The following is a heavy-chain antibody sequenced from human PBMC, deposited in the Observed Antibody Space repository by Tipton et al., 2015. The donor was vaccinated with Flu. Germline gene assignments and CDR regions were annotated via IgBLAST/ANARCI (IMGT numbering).Heavy chain of an antibody. Sequence: SLRLSCTASGFTFSSYEMNWVRQAPGKGLEWVSYISNRGDTIYYADSVKGRFTISRDNAKNSLYLQMNSLRGEDTAVYYCARDSGYCSTMSCHYFDYWGQGTLVTVSS. CDR2: ISNRGDTI. D-gene: IGHD2-2*01. CDR3: ARDSGYCSTMSCHYFDY. CDR1: GFTFSSYE. V-gene: IGHV3-48*03. J-gene: IGHJ4*02.